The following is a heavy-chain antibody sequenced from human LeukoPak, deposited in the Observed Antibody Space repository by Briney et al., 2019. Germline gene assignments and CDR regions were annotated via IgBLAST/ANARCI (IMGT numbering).Heavy chain of an antibody. D-gene: IGHD6-13*01. Sequence: GGSLRLSCAASGFTFSSYSMNWVRQAPGKGLEWVSSISSSSSYIYYADSVKGRFTISRDNAKNSLYLQMNSLRAEDTAVYYCARKRIAAAGSCFDYWGQGTLVTVSS. V-gene: IGHV3-21*01. J-gene: IGHJ4*02. CDR1: GFTFSSYS. CDR3: ARKRIAAAGSCFDY. CDR2: ISSSSSYI.